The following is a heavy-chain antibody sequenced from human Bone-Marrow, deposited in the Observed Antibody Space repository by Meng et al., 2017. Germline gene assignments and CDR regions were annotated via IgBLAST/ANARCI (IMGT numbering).Heavy chain of an antibody. CDR2: IYYSGST. D-gene: IGHD1-1*01. Sequence: QLQLQEPGPGLGKPSDTLSPICRVSGGSISSRSYYWGWIRQPPGKGLEWIGTIYYSGSTYYNPSLNSRVTISVDTSKNQFSLKLNSVTAADTALYYCATSNALPALNWFDPWGRGTLVTVSS. J-gene: IGHJ5*02. CDR1: GGSISSRSYY. CDR3: ATSNALPALNWFDP. V-gene: IGHV4-39*07.